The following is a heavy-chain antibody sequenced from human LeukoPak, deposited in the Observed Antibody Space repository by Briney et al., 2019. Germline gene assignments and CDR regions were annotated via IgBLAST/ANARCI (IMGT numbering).Heavy chain of an antibody. CDR1: GLTFSNYP. V-gene: IGHV3-23*01. CDR2: ISISGDST. Sequence: GGSLRLSCAASGLTFSNYPMMWVRQAPGKGLEWVSAISISGDSTYYADSVKGRFTISRDNSKNTLCLQMNSLRAEDTAVYYCARDRGYWGQGNLVTVSS. CDR3: ARDRGY. J-gene: IGHJ4*02.